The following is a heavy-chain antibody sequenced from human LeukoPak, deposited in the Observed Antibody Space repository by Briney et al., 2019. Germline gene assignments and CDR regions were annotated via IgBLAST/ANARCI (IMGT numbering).Heavy chain of an antibody. D-gene: IGHD3-3*01. J-gene: IGHJ4*02. V-gene: IGHV3-30*04. Sequence: PGGSLRLSCAASGFTFSSYAMHWVRQAPGKGLEGVAVISYDGSNKYYADSVKGRFTISRDNSKNTLYLQMNSLRAEDTAVFYCARDRGGTDDFWSGYYTGYFDYWGQGTLVTVSS. CDR1: GFTFSSYA. CDR3: ARDRGGTDDFWSGYYTGYFDY. CDR2: ISYDGSNK.